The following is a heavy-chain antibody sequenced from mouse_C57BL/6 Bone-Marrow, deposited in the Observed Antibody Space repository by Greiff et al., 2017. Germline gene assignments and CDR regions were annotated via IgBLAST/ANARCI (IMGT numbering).Heavy chain of an antibody. D-gene: IGHD2-4*01. CDR3: AILRRDD. J-gene: IGHJ2*01. V-gene: IGHV1-39*01. Sequence: QPQQSGPELVNPCAFVKISCKASGYSFPDHNHNWVKQSHGKGLEWIEGSDPNCGTTSYNKKFKSKATLTVAQSSSTAYMQLNSLTSEGSAVYYCAILRRDDWGQGTTLTVSS. CDR2: SDPNCGTT. CDR1: GYSFPDHN.